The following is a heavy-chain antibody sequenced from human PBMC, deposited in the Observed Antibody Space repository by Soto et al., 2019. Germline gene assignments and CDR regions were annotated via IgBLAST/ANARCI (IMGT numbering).Heavy chain of an antibody. J-gene: IGHJ4*02. CDR1: GGSINSGGYC. V-gene: IGHV4-31*03. Sequence: QVQLQESGPGLVKPSQTLSLTCTVSGGSINSGGYCWSWIRQHPGKGLAWIGCISYGGSTSYNPSRKSRVTISVDTSKNQFSLKLTSVTAADTAVYYCSRGILVWGQGALITVSS. D-gene: IGHD5-18*01. CDR3: SRGILV. CDR2: ISYGGST.